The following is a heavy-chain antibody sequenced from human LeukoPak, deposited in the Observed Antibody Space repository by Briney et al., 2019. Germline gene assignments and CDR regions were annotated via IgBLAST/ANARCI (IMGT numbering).Heavy chain of an antibody. D-gene: IGHD1-26*01. CDR1: GFTFSSYA. CDR2: ISYDGSNK. Sequence: GGSLRLSRAASGFTFSSYAMHWVRQAPGKGLEWVAVISYDGSNKYYADSVKGRFTISRDNSKNTLYLQMNSLRAEDTAVYYCARGRAVLLRPDVAFDIWGQGTMVTVSS. J-gene: IGHJ3*02. V-gene: IGHV3-30*04. CDR3: ARGRAVLLRPDVAFDI.